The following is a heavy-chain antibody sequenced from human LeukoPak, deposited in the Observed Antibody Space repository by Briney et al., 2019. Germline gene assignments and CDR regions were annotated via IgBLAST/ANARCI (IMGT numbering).Heavy chain of an antibody. CDR2: IYYSGST. CDR1: GDSIRSYY. CDR3: ATNYAVAGPYYFDY. Sequence: KPSETPSLTCTVSGDSIRSYYWSWIRQPPGKGLEWIGYIYYSGSTNYNPSLKSRVTISLDTSKNQFSLKLNSVTAADTAVYYCATNYAVAGPYYFDYWGQGTLITVSS. V-gene: IGHV4-59*01. D-gene: IGHD6-19*01. J-gene: IGHJ4*02.